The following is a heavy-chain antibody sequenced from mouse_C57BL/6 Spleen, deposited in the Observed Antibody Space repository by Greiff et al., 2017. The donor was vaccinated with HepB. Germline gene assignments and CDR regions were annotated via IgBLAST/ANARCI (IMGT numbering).Heavy chain of an antibody. CDR2: IDPSDSET. D-gene: IGHD1-1*01. V-gene: IGHV1-52*01. Sequence: VKLQESGAELVRPGSSVKLSCKASGYTFTSYWMHWVKQRPIQGLEWIGNIDPSDSETHYNQKFKDKATLTVDKSSSTAYMQLSSLTSEDSAVYYCARGSSYPFDYWGQGTTLTVSS. CDR1: GYTFTSYW. J-gene: IGHJ2*01. CDR3: ARGSSYPFDY.